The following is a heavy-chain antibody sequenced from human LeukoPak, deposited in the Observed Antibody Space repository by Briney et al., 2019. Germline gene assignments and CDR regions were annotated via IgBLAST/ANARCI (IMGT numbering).Heavy chain of an antibody. CDR1: GYTFTSYG. V-gene: IGHV1-18*01. CDR2: ISAYNGNT. Sequence: GASVKVSCKASGYTFTSYGISWVRQAPGQGLEWMGWISAYNGNTNYAQKLQGRVTMTTDTSTSTAYMELRSLRSDDTAVYYCARGDDSVWGSYRELDYWGQGTLVTVSS. J-gene: IGHJ4*02. D-gene: IGHD3-16*02. CDR3: ARGDDSVWGSYRELDY.